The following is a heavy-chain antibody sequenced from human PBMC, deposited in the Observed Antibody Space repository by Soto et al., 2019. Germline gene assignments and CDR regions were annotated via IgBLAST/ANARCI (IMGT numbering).Heavy chain of an antibody. CDR3: ARDNLAFQGAFDL. CDR2: ITGTSAFT. D-gene: IGHD3-16*01. CDR1: GFVFSDFQ. Sequence: PGGSLRLSCADSGFVFSDFQFNWVRQAPRGGLEWLSSITGTSAFTEYAESIEGRFTISRDNPNKLLFLHMDNLRPEDTAVYYCARDNLAFQGAFDLWGQGTLVTVSS. J-gene: IGHJ4*02. V-gene: IGHV3-21*01.